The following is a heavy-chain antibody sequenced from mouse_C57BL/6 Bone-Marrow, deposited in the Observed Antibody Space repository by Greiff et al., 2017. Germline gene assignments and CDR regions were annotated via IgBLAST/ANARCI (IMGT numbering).Heavy chain of an antibody. Sequence: QVQLQQPGAELVRPGTSVKLSCKASGYNFNSYWMHWVKQRTGQGLEWIGVIDPSDSYTNYTPKFKGKATLTVDTSSSTAYMQLSSLTSEDSAVYYCARLYGSSLWWYFDVWGTGTTVTVSS. CDR3: ARLYGSSLWWYFDV. D-gene: IGHD1-1*01. J-gene: IGHJ1*03. CDR1: GYNFNSYW. V-gene: IGHV1-59*01. CDR2: IDPSDSYT.